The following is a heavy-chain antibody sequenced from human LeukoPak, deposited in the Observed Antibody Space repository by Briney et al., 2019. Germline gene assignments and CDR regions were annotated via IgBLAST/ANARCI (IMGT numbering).Heavy chain of an antibody. V-gene: IGHV3-11*04. CDR3: ARVMGNYASDY. J-gene: IGHJ4*02. Sequence: NPGASLRLSCAASGFSFSDYYMSWIRQAPGKGLEWVSYISSSGDTMSYADSVKGRFTISRDNAKNSLYLQMSSLRAEDAAIYYCARVMGNYASDYWGQGALVTVSS. D-gene: IGHD1-7*01. CDR2: ISSSGDTM. CDR1: GFSFSDYY.